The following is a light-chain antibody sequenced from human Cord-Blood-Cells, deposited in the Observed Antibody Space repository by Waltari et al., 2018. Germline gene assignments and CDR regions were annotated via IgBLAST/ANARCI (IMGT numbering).Light chain of an antibody. J-gene: IGLJ1*01. Sequence: QSALTKPASVSGSPGQSITISCTGTSSDVGRYNLVSWYQQHPGKAPKLMIYEGSKRPSGVSNRFSGSKSGNTASLTISGLQAEDEADYYCCSYAGSSTFYVFGTGTKVTVL. CDR1: SSDVGRYNL. V-gene: IGLV2-23*03. CDR2: EGS. CDR3: CSYAGSSTFYV.